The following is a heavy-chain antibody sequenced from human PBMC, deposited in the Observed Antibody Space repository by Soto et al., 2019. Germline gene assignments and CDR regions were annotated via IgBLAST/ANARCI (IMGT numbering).Heavy chain of an antibody. D-gene: IGHD5-18*01. J-gene: IGHJ4*02. CDR3: ARAIRGYSYGPHGFDY. Sequence: LSLTCTVSGGSISSGDYYWSWIRQPPGKGLEWIGYIYYSGSTYYNPSLKSRVTISVDTSKNQFSLKLSSVTAADTAVYYCARAIRGYSYGPHGFDYWGQGTLVTVSS. CDR2: IYYSGST. CDR1: GGSISSGDYY. V-gene: IGHV4-30-4*01.